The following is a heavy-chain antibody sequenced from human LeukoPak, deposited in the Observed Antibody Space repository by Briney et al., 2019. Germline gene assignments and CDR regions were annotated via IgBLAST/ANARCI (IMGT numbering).Heavy chain of an antibody. D-gene: IGHD3-22*01. CDR1: GYTFTRYY. CDR3: ARRLRSGYLDY. CDR2: INPSGGST. Sequence: ASVKVSCKASGYTFTRYYMYWVRQAPGQGLEWMGIINPSGGSTSYAQQFQGRVTMTRDTSTSTVYMEVSSLRSEDTAVYYCARRLRSGYLDYWGQGTLVTVSS. V-gene: IGHV1-46*01. J-gene: IGHJ4*02.